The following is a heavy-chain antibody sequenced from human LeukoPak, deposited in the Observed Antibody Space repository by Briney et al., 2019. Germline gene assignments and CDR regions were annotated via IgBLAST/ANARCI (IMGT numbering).Heavy chain of an antibody. CDR2: IYYSGST. V-gene: IGHV4-30-4*08. J-gene: IGHJ4*02. CDR1: GGSISSGDYY. CDR3: ARELSVVVPAATFDYFDY. D-gene: IGHD2-2*01. Sequence: SXTLSLTCTVSGGSISSGDYYWSWIRQPQGKGVEWIVYIYYSGSTYYNPSLQTPFTISVDTSKHQFSLKLSSVTAADTAVYYCARELSVVVPAATFDYFDYWGQGTLVTVSS.